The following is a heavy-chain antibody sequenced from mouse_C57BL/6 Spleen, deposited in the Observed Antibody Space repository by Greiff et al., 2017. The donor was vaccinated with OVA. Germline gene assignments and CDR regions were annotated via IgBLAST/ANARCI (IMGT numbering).Heavy chain of an antibody. CDR3: TTGRLGFAY. J-gene: IGHJ3*01. V-gene: IGHV14-4*01. D-gene: IGHD3-2*02. Sequence: EVKLVESGAELVRPGASVKLSCTASGFNIKDDYMHWVKQRPEQGLEWIGWIDPENGDTEYASKFQGKATITADTSSNTAYLQLSSLTSEDTAVYYCTTGRLGFAYWGQGTLVTVSA. CDR2: IDPENGDT. CDR1: GFNIKDDY.